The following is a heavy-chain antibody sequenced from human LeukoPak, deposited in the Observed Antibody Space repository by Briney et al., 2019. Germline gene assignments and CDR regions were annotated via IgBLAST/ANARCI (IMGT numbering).Heavy chain of an antibody. V-gene: IGHV4-39*07. CDR1: GGSISSSSYY. CDR3: ARTLDSSSWGMDV. J-gene: IGHJ6*02. D-gene: IGHD6-13*01. CDR2: IYYSGST. Sequence: SETLSLTCTVSGGSISSSSYYWGWIRQPPGKGLEWIGSIYYSGSTYYNPSLKSRVTISVDTSKNRFSLKLSSVTAADTAVYYCARTLDSSSWGMDVWGQGTTVTVSS.